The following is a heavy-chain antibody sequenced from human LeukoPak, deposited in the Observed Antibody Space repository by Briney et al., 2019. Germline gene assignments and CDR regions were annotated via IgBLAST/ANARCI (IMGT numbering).Heavy chain of an antibody. CDR2: IYPGDSDT. Sequence: GESLKISCKGSGYSFTSYWIGWVRQMPGKGLEWMGIIYPGDSDTRYSPSFQGQVTISADKSISTAYLQWSSLKASDTAMYYCARLGGTRSSWYQGDAFDIWGQGTMVTVSS. D-gene: IGHD6-13*01. CDR3: ARLGGTRSSWYQGDAFDI. V-gene: IGHV5-51*01. CDR1: GYSFTSYW. J-gene: IGHJ3*02.